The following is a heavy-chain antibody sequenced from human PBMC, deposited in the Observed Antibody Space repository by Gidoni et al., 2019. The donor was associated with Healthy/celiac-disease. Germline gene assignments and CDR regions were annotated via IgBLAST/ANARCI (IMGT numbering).Heavy chain of an antibody. CDR3: ARVVVVPAAKRSNYYYGMDV. V-gene: IGHV4-34*01. CDR2: INHSGST. D-gene: IGHD2-2*01. Sequence: QVQLQQWCAGLLKPSETLSLTCAVYGGSFSGYYWRWIRQPPGKGLEGIGEINHSGSTNYNPSLKSRVTISVDTSKNQFSLKLSSVTAADTAVYYCARVVVVPAAKRSNYYYGMDVWGQGTTVTVSS. J-gene: IGHJ6*02. CDR1: GGSFSGYY.